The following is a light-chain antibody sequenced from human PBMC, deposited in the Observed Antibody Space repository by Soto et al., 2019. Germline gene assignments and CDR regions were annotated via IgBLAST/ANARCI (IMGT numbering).Light chain of an antibody. J-gene: IGKJ2*01. CDR1: QSVSRTY. Sequence: EIVLTQSPGTLSLSPGVRATLSCRASQSVSRTYLAWYQQKPGQAPRLLIYDVSTRATGIPDRFSGSGSGTDFTLTISRLEPEDFAVYYCQQYGTSPYTFGQGTKLEIK. CDR3: QQYGTSPYT. CDR2: DVS. V-gene: IGKV3-20*01.